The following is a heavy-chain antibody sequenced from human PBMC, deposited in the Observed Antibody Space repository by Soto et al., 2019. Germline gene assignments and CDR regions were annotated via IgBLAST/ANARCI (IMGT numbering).Heavy chain of an antibody. CDR1: GGTFSSYA. V-gene: IGHV1-69*13. Sequence: SVKVSCKASGGTFSSYAISWVRQAPGQGLEWMGGIIPIFGTANYAQKFQGRVTITADESTSTAYMELSSLRSEDTAVYYCASRVDNTAMAKYYYYGMDVWGQGTTVTVSS. J-gene: IGHJ6*02. CDR2: IIPIFGTA. D-gene: IGHD5-18*01. CDR3: ASRVDNTAMAKYYYYGMDV.